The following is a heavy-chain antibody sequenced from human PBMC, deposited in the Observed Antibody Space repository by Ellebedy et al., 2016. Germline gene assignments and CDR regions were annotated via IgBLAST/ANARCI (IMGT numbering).Heavy chain of an antibody. D-gene: IGHD6-19*01. J-gene: IGHJ4*02. CDR1: GFIVSSNY. V-gene: IGHV3-66*01. Sequence: GESLKISCAASGFIVSSNYMSWVRQAPGKGLEWVSVLYSGGTIFYADSVKGRFTISRDNAKNSLYLQLDSLRGEDTAVYYCARVGVGVGVTGGFDSWGQGTLVTVSS. CDR2: LYSGGTI. CDR3: ARVGVGVGVTGGFDS.